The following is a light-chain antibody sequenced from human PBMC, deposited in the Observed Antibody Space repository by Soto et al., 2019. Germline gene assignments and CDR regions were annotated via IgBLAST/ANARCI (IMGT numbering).Light chain of an antibody. CDR1: QSFSSN. Sequence: EIVLTQSPGTLSLSPGERATLSCRASQSFSSNVAWYQQKPGAAPSLLIFGASDRATGTPARFSGSGSGTDFTLTISRLEPEDSAVYYCQQFDDSVTFGQGTRREIK. J-gene: IGKJ5*01. V-gene: IGKV3-20*01. CDR3: QQFDDSVT. CDR2: GAS.